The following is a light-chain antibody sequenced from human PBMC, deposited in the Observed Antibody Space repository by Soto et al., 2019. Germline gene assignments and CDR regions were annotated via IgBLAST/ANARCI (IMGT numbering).Light chain of an antibody. CDR3: QHYNSYSEA. J-gene: IGKJ1*01. CDR2: GAS. Sequence: EVVLTQSPGTLSLSPWERATLSCRASQSVSSSYLAWYQQKPGQAPRLLIYGASNRATGIPARFSGSGSGTEFTLTISSLQPDDFATYYCQHYNSYSEAFGQGTKVDIK. CDR1: QSVSSSY. V-gene: IGKV3-20*01.